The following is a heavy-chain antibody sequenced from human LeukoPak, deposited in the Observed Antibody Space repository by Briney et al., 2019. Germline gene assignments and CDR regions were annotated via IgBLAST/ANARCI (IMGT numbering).Heavy chain of an antibody. CDR1: GGTFSSYA. J-gene: IGHJ4*02. D-gene: IGHD3-9*01. CDR3: ARHSLTDDIHPVVAISRGYYFDY. V-gene: IGHV1-69*13. CDR2: IIPIFGTA. Sequence: GASVKVSCKASGGTFSSYAISWVRQAPGQGLEWMGGIIPIFGTANYAQKFQGRVTITADESTSTAYMELSSLRSEDTAVYYCARHSLTDDIHPVVAISRGYYFDYWGQGTLVTVSS.